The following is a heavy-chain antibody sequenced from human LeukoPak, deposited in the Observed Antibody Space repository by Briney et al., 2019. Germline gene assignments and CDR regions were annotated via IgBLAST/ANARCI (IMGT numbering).Heavy chain of an antibody. J-gene: IGHJ3*02. D-gene: IGHD6-13*01. Sequence: GGSLRLSCAASGFTFSSYAMSWVRQAPGKGLEWVSAISGSGGSPYYADSVKGRFTSSRDNSKNTLYLQMNSLRAEDTAVYYCAKESSWYGAFDIWGQGTMVTVSS. CDR2: ISGSGGSP. CDR1: GFTFSSYA. V-gene: IGHV3-23*01. CDR3: AKESSWYGAFDI.